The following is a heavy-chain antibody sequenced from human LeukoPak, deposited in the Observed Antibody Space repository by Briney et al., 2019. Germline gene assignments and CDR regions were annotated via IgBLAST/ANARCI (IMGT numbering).Heavy chain of an antibody. CDR1: GGSISSSDYY. CDR3: ARDLSWAAFDI. CDR2: IYYSGST. V-gene: IGHV4-31*03. Sequence: TLSLTCTVSGGSISSSDYYWGWIRQHPGKGLEWIGYIYYSGSTYYNPSLKSRVTISVDTSKNQFSLKLSSVTAADTAVYYCARDLSWAAFDIWGQGTMVTVSS. J-gene: IGHJ3*02. D-gene: IGHD2/OR15-2a*01.